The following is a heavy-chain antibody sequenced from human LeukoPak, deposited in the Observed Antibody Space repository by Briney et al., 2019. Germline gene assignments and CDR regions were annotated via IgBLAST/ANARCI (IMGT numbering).Heavy chain of an antibody. CDR3: VRETAVAGADY. J-gene: IGHJ4*02. V-gene: IGHV3-48*03. CDR2: ISSSGSSK. Sequence: GGSLRLSCAASGFTFSSYEMNWVCQAPGKGLEWVSKISSSGSSKYYADSVKGRFTISRDNAKNSLYLQLNSLRAEDTAVYYCVRETAVAGADYWGQGTLVTVSS. CDR1: GFTFSSYE. D-gene: IGHD6-19*01.